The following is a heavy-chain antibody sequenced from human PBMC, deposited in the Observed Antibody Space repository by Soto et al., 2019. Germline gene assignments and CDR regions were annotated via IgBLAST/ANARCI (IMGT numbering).Heavy chain of an antibody. D-gene: IGHD6-6*01. CDR2: IYYSGST. CDR1: GGSISSSSYY. V-gene: IGHV4-39*01. J-gene: IGHJ4*02. Sequence: QLQLQESGPGLVKPSETLSLTCTVSGGSISSSSYYWGWIRQPPGKGLEWIGSIYYSGSTYYNPSLKSRVTISVDTSKNQFSLKLRSVTAADTAVYYCARITPPTCIAATEEWGQGTLVTVSS. CDR3: ARITPPTCIAATEE.